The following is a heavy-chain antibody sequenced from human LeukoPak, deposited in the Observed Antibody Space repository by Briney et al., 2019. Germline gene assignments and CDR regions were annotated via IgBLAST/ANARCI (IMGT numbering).Heavy chain of an antibody. Sequence: SETLSLTCNVSGGSIDNDYWSWIRQPPGRGLEWIGNVYYVGTTNYHPSFKSRVAISVDASRSKFSLRLTSLTPADTAVYFCARVDRVNWFDPWGQGTLVTVSS. V-gene: IGHV4-59*01. CDR2: VYYVGTT. CDR1: GGSIDNDY. J-gene: IGHJ5*02. CDR3: ARVDRVNWFDP.